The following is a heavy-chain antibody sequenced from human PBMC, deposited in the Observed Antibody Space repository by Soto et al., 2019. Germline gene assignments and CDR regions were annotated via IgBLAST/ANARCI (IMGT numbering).Heavy chain of an antibody. V-gene: IGHV4-61*01. CDR1: GDSVSSGTYY. J-gene: IGHJ6*02. CDR3: AREDFYNGMDV. CDR2: MSNGGST. Sequence: QVQLQESGPGLVKPSETLSLTCIVSGDSVSSGTYYWSWIRQPPGKGLEWIGYMSNGGSTNYNPSLKSRVTISVDTSKNQFSLKLNSVTGADTAVYYCAREDFYNGMDVWGQGTTVTVSS.